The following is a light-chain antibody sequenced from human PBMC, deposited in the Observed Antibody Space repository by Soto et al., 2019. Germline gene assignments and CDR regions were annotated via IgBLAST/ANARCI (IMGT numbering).Light chain of an antibody. Sequence: LTQPPSASGSPGQSVTISCTGTSSDVGGYDFVSWYQQHPGKAPKLMIYEVSKRPSGVPDRFSGSKSGNTASLTVSGLQADDEADYFCTSYAGNNNVVFGGGTQLTVL. J-gene: IGLJ2*01. V-gene: IGLV2-8*01. CDR3: TSYAGNNNVV. CDR1: SSDVGGYDF. CDR2: EVS.